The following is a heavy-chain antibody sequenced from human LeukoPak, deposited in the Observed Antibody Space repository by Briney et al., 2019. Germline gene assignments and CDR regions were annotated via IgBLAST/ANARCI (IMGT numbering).Heavy chain of an antibody. CDR3: AKIWVIPAEAAGRRSDY. J-gene: IGHJ4*02. CDR1: GFTFSSYA. CDR2: ISYDGSNK. V-gene: IGHV3-30-3*02. D-gene: IGHD6-13*01. Sequence: GGSLRLSCAASGFTFSSYAMHWVRQAPGKGLEWVAVISYDGSNKYYADSVKGRFTISRDNSKNTLYLQMNSLRAEDTAVYYCAKIWVIPAEAAGRRSDYWGQGTLVTVSS.